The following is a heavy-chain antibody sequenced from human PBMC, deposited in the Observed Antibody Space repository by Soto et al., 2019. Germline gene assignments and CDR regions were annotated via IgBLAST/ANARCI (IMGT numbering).Heavy chain of an antibody. Sequence: QITLKESGPTLVKPTQTLTLTCTFSGFSLSTSGVGVGWIRQPPGKALEWLALIYWDDDKRYSPSLKSRLTITKDTSKNQVVLTMTNMDPVDTATYYCAHSHMAAAGTDPYYFDYWGQGTLVTVSS. CDR2: IYWDDDK. CDR3: AHSHMAAAGTDPYYFDY. D-gene: IGHD6-13*01. V-gene: IGHV2-5*02. CDR1: GFSLSTSGVG. J-gene: IGHJ4*02.